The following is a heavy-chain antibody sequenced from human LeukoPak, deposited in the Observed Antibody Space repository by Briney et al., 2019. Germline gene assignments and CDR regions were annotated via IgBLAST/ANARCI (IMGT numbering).Heavy chain of an antibody. J-gene: IGHJ4*02. V-gene: IGHV3-30*02. CDR1: GFTFSGYG. Sequence: GGSLRLSCAASGFTFSGYGMHWVRQAPGQGLEGVAFILYDGSDKLYADSVKGRFTISRDNSKNTLYLQMNSLRAEDTAVYYCTKKGKLHDDAEAGSWGQGTLVTVYS. D-gene: IGHD2-21*01. CDR3: TKKGKLHDDAEAGS. CDR2: ILYDGSDK.